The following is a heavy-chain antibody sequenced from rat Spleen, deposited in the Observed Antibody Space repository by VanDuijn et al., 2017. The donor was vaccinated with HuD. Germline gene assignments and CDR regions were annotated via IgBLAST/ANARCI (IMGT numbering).Heavy chain of an antibody. CDR1: GFTFNDYW. CDR3: TTGLH. Sequence: EVQLVESGGGLVQPGGSLKLSCMASGFTFNDYWMTWIRQAPGKGLEWVASITNNGVSTYYPESVKDRFTISRDDAKRTLYLQMDSLRSEDTATYYCTTGLHWGQGVMVTVSS. D-gene: IGHD4-1*01. CDR2: ITNNGVST. J-gene: IGHJ2*01. V-gene: IGHV5-31*01.